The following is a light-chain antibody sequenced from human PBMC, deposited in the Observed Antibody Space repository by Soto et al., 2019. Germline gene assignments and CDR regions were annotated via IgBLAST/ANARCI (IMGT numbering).Light chain of an antibody. J-gene: IGLJ2*01. CDR3: CSYVGGYTFVL. CDR2: DVT. CDR1: DVGGHSS. V-gene: IGLV2-11*01. Sequence: QPVLTQPRSVSGSPGQSLTISCSGDVGGHSSVSWYQQYPGKAPKLIIYDVTHRPSGVPDRFSGFKFGNTASLTISGLQPEDEADYHCCSYVGGYTFVLFGGGTKLTVL.